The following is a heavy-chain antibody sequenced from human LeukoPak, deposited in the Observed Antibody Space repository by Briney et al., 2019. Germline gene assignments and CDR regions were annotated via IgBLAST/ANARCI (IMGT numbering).Heavy chain of an antibody. D-gene: IGHD6-19*01. CDR2: IIPMLGLT. CDR3: AKDGDSSSGHCDY. CDR1: GYTFTSYG. J-gene: IGHJ4*02. Sequence: SVKVSCKASGYTFTSYGISWVRQAPGQGLEWMGRIIPMLGLTDYAQKFQGRVTITADTSTRTVYMELTSLTSEDTAVYYCAKDGDSSSGHCDYWGQGTLVTVSS. V-gene: IGHV1-69*04.